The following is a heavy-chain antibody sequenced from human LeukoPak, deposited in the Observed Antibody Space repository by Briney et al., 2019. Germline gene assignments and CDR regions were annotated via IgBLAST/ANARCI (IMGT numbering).Heavy chain of an antibody. J-gene: IGHJ4*02. CDR3: TTDLSAHYYDSSGYGY. CDR1: GFTFSNAW. Sequence: GGSLRLSCAASGFTFSNAWMSWVRQAPGKGLEWVSRIKSKTDGGTTDYAAPVKGRFTISRDDSKNTLYLQMNSLKTEDTAVYYCTTDLSAHYYDSSGYGYWGQGTLVTVSS. D-gene: IGHD3-22*01. V-gene: IGHV3-15*01. CDR2: IKSKTDGGTT.